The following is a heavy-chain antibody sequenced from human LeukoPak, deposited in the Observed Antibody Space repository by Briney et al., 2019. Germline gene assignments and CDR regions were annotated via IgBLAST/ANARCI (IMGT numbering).Heavy chain of an antibody. CDR1: GGSISSYY. CDR2: ISYSGST. D-gene: IGHD3-22*01. CDR3: AREPGFDSSGYLDWFDP. J-gene: IGHJ5*02. V-gene: IGHV4-59*01. Sequence: SETLSLTCTVSGGSISSYYWSWIRQPPGKGLEWIACISYSGSTKYNPSLKSRVTISVDTSKNQLSLKLSSVTAADTAVYYCAREPGFDSSGYLDWFDPWGQGTLVTVSS.